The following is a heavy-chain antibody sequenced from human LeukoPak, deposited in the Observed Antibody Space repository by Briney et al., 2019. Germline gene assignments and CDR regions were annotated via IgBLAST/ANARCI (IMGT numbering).Heavy chain of an antibody. Sequence: ASVKVPCKASGYAFTGYYMHWVRQAPGQGLEWMGWINPNSGGTNYAQKFQGRVTMTRDTSISTVYLELSWLRSDDTALYYCARRHPTGTDAFDIWGQGTVVTVSS. CDR1: GYAFTGYY. D-gene: IGHD1-1*01. CDR2: INPNSGGT. J-gene: IGHJ3*02. CDR3: ARRHPTGTDAFDI. V-gene: IGHV1-2*02.